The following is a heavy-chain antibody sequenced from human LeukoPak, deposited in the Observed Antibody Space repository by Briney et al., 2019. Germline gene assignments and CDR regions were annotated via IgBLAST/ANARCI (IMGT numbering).Heavy chain of an antibody. J-gene: IGHJ3*02. CDR3: ARDRRGSYYITDAFDI. CDR2: IYTSGST. V-gene: IGHV4-4*07. D-gene: IGHD1-26*01. Sequence: SETLSLTCTLSGGSISSYYWSWIRQPAGKGLEWIGRIYTSGSTNYNPSLKSRVTMSVDTSKNQFSLKLSSVTAADTAVYYCARDRRGSYYITDAFDIWGQGTMVTVSS. CDR1: GGSISSYY.